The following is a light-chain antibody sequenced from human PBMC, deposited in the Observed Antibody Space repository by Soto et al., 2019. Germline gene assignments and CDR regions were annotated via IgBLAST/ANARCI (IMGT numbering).Light chain of an antibody. J-gene: IGKJ4*02. V-gene: IGKV1-5*01. CDR1: QSVSGW. Sequence: DIQMTQSPSTLSASVGDTVTVTCRASQSVSGWLAWYQQKPGEAPKLLIYDASALPRGVPSRFRGSGSGPTYTLTSVSKQSDDFVTRSFRQHATLPGAFGAGTQLDIK. CDR3: RQHATLPGA. CDR2: DAS.